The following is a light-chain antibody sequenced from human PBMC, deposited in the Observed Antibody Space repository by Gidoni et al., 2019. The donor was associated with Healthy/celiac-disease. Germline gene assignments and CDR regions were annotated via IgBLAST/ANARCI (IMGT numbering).Light chain of an antibody. J-gene: IGLJ1*01. CDR2: QDS. CDR3: QACDSSTAGYV. CDR1: KLGDKY. V-gene: IGLV3-1*01. Sequence: SYELTQPPSVAVSPGQTASITCSGDKLGDKYACWYQQKPGPSPVLVIYQDSKRPSGIPERFSGSNSGNTATLTLSGPQAMDEADYYCQACDSSTAGYVFGTGTKVTVL.